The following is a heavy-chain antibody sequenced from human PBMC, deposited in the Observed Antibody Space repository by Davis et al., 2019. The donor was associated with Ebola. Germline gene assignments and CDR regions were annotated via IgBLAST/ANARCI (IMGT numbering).Heavy chain of an antibody. V-gene: IGHV3-21*06. CDR1: GFTFSSHS. CDR2: ISINSGYI. J-gene: IGHJ4*02. D-gene: IGHD6-6*01. Sequence: GESLKISCAASGFTFSSHSMNWVRQAPGKGLEWVSYISINSGYIYYADSVKGRFTISRDNAKNSLYLQMNSLRAEDTAVYYCARDSRLAALDYWGQGTLVTVSS. CDR3: ARDSRLAALDY.